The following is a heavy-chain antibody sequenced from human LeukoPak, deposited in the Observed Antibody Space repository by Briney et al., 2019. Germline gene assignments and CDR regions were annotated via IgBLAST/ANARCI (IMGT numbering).Heavy chain of an antibody. J-gene: IGHJ5*02. Sequence: PSETLSLTCTVFGGSSSSYYWSWIRQPPGKGLEWIGYIYYSGSTNYNPSLKSRVTISVDTSKNQFSLKLSSVTAADTAVYYCARFDYRINWFDPWGQGTLVTVSS. D-gene: IGHD4-11*01. CDR2: IYYSGST. CDR1: GGSSSSYY. CDR3: ARFDYRINWFDP. V-gene: IGHV4-59*01.